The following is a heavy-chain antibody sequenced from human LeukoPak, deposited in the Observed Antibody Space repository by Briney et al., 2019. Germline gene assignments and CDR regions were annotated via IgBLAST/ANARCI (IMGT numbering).Heavy chain of an antibody. CDR2: IGHDGSGA. CDR1: GLPFNNYW. V-gene: IGHV3-74*01. D-gene: IGHD5-12*01. CDR3: ARYQQTGYESDY. Sequence: PGGSLRLSCAASGLPFNNYWMHWVRQSPGKGLICVARIGHDGSGAGYADSVKGRFTISRDNAKSTLYLQMNSLRAEDTAVYYCARYQQTGYESDYWGQGTLVTVSS. J-gene: IGHJ4*02.